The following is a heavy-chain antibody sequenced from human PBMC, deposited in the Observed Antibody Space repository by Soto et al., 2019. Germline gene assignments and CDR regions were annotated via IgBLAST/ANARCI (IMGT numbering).Heavy chain of an antibody. V-gene: IGHV3-21*01. Sequence: PGGSLRLSCVASGLTFGSRAMNWVRQAPGKGLEWVSSISSSSTFIYDADSVKGRFSISRDNAKNSLFLQMNSLRAEDTAVYFCARGRPTGYSYYGMDVWGQGTTVTVSS. J-gene: IGHJ6*02. CDR3: ARGRPTGYSYYGMDV. CDR2: ISSSSTFI. D-gene: IGHD1-1*01. CDR1: GLTFGSRA.